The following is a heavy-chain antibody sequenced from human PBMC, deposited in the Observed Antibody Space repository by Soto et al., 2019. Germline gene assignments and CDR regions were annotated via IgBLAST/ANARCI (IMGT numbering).Heavy chain of an antibody. CDR2: INHGGST. CDR3: ARDRLYYDILTGYYTSYFDY. J-gene: IGHJ4*02. Sequence: SETLSLTCDVYGGSFSGYYWSWIRQPPGKGLEWIGEINHGGSTNYNPSLKSRVTISVDTSKNQFSLKLSSVTAADTAVYYCARDRLYYDILTGYYTSYFDYWGQGTLVTVSS. D-gene: IGHD3-9*01. V-gene: IGHV4-34*01. CDR1: GGSFSGYY.